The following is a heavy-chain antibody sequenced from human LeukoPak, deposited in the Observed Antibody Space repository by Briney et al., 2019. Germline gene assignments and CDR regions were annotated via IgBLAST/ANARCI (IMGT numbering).Heavy chain of an antibody. CDR2: IYYSGST. D-gene: IGHD3-10*01. J-gene: IGHJ5*02. V-gene: IGHV4-39*01. CDR3: ARHGPNYGSGSSLNWFDP. Sequence: TSETLSLTCTVSGGPISSSSYYWGWIRQPPGKGLEWIGSIYYSGSTYYNPSLKSRVTITVDTSKNQFSLKLSSVTAADTAVYYCARHGPNYGSGSSLNWFDPWGQGTLVTVSS. CDR1: GGPISSSSYY.